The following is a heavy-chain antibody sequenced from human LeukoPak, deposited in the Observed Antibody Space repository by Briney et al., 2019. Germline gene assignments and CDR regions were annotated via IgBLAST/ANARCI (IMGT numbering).Heavy chain of an antibody. Sequence: GGSLRLSCAASGFTFSDYYMSWIRQAPGKGLEWLSYISSSGSTVYYADSVKGRFTLSRDNAKNSLYLQMNSLRADDTAVYYCASSAYCGGDCFDPPEYWGQGILVTVSS. CDR1: GFTFSDYY. CDR3: ASSAYCGGDCFDPPEY. V-gene: IGHV3-11*01. D-gene: IGHD2-21*02. J-gene: IGHJ4*02. CDR2: ISSSGSTV.